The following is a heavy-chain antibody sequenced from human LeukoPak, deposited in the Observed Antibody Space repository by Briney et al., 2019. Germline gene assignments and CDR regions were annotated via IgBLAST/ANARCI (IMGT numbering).Heavy chain of an antibody. CDR2: ISSNGGST. V-gene: IGHV3-64*01. CDR1: GFTFSSYA. Sequence: PGGSLRLSCAASGFTFSSYAMHWVRQAPGKGLEYVSAISSNGGSTLYANSVKGRFTISRDNSKNTLYLQMGSLRAEDMAVYYCARVDLLGYDYWGQGTLVTVSS. CDR3: ARVDLLGYDY. D-gene: IGHD1-26*01. J-gene: IGHJ4*02.